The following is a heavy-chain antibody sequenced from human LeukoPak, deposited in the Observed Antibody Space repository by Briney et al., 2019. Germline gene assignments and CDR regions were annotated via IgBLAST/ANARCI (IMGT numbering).Heavy chain of an antibody. Sequence: GGSLRLSCAASGFTFSDYYMSWIRQAPGKGLEWVSYISSSGSTIYYADSVKGRFTISRDNAKNSLYLQMNSLRAEDTAVYYCARSITIFGVVIDTPGYFDYWGQGTLVTVSS. D-gene: IGHD3-3*01. CDR1: GFTFSDYY. CDR2: ISSSGSTI. J-gene: IGHJ4*02. CDR3: ARSITIFGVVIDTPGYFDY. V-gene: IGHV3-11*04.